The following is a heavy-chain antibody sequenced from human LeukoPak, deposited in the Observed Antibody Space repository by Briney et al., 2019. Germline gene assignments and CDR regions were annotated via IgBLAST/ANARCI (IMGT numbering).Heavy chain of an antibody. CDR2: IYYSGST. J-gene: IGHJ2*01. V-gene: IGHV4-59*08. Sequence: SETLSLTCTVSGGSISSYYWSWIRQPPGKGLEWIGYIYYSGSTNYNPSLKSRVTISVDTSKNQFSLKLSSVTAADTAVYYFARQGGGFWYFDLWGRGTLVTVSS. CDR3: ARQGGGFWYFDL. D-gene: IGHD6-25*01. CDR1: GGSISSYY.